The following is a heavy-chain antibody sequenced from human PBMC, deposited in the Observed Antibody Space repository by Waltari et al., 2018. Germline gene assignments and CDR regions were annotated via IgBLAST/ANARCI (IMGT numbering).Heavy chain of an antibody. CDR3: ARDRGYSSGWHHYAFDI. CDR2: ISSSSSYI. V-gene: IGHV3-21*02. D-gene: IGHD6-19*01. CDR1: GFTFKSHS. Sequence: EVQLVESGGGLVNSGGSLRLSCAASGFTFKSHSMPWVRQAPGKGLEWVSSISSSSSYIYQEDSVKGRFTISRDNTKNSLYLQMNSLGAEDTAVYYCARDRGYSSGWHHYAFDIWGRGTMVTVSS. J-gene: IGHJ3*02.